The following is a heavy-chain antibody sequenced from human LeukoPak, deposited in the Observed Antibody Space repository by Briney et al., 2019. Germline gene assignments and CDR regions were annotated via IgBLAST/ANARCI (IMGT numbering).Heavy chain of an antibody. CDR2: INPSGGST. D-gene: IGHD3-22*01. J-gene: IGHJ6*02. CDR1: GYTFTSYY. CDR3: AREIPSSGYSDYYYYGMDV. Sequence: ASVKVSCKASGYTFTSYYMHWVRQAPGQGLEWMGIINPSGGSTSYAQKFQGRATMTRDTSTSTVYMELSSLRSEDTAVYYCAREIPSSGYSDYYYYGMDVWGQGTTVTVSS. V-gene: IGHV1-46*01.